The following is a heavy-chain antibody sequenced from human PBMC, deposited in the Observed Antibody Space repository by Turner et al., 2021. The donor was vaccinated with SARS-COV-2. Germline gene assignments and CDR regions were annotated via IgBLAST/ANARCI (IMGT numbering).Heavy chain of an antibody. CDR2: IKEDGSEK. D-gene: IGHD3-22*01. J-gene: IGHJ4*01. V-gene: IGHV3-7*01. CDR1: GFTFSRYW. CDR3: ARDGLFYYDIRAHYTSASDY. Sequence: EVQLVESGGGLVQPGGSLRLSCAASGFTFSRYWMSWVRQAPGKGLEWVANIKEDGSEKYYVDSVKGRFTISRDNAKDSLYLQMNSLGAEDTAVYYCARDGLFYYDIRAHYTSASDYWGQGTLVTVSS.